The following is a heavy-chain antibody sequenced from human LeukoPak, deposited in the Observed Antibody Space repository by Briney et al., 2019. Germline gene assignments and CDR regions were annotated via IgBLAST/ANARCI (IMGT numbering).Heavy chain of an antibody. CDR1: GGSISSSSYY. V-gene: IGHV4-39*01. J-gene: IGHJ4*02. CDR2: IYYSGST. CDR3: ARTSGTSFDY. Sequence: PSETLSLTCTVSGGSISSSSYYWGWIRQPPGKGLEWIGSIYYSGSTYYNPSLKSRVTISVDTSKNQFSLKLSSVTAADTAVYYCARTSGTSFDYWGQGTLVTVSS. D-gene: IGHD1-14*01.